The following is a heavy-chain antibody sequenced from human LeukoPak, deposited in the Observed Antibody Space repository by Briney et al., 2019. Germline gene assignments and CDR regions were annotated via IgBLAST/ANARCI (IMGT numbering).Heavy chain of an antibody. Sequence: GGSLRLSCAASGFTFSNSAMSWVRQAPGKGLEWVSAISGSGGSTYYADSVKGRFTISRDNSKNTLYLQMNSLRAEDTAVYYCAKDYLYYYDSSGYYSGYWGQGTLVTVSS. CDR1: GFTFSNSA. J-gene: IGHJ4*02. CDR2: ISGSGGST. CDR3: AKDYLYYYDSSGYYSGY. V-gene: IGHV3-23*01. D-gene: IGHD3-22*01.